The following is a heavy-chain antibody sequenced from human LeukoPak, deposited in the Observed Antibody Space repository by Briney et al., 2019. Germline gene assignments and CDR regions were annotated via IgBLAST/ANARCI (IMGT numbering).Heavy chain of an antibody. CDR2: IKHDGTET. J-gene: IGHJ4*02. D-gene: IGHD5-24*01. CDR3: ATDRDGYRKNWYRFHY. V-gene: IGHV3-7*04. Sequence: PGGSLRLSWAASEFIFRNYWMIWVRQAPGKGLEWVANIKHDGTETNYVDSVKGRFTISRDNAKKSLYLQMNSLRAEDSAVYYCATDRDGYRKNWYRFHYWGQGTRVAVSS. CDR1: EFIFRNYW.